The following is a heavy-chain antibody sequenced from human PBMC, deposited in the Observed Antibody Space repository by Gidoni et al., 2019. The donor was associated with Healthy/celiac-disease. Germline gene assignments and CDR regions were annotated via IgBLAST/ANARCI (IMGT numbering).Heavy chain of an antibody. J-gene: IGHJ4*02. Sequence: EVQLVESGGGLVKPGGSLRLSCAASGFTFSSYSMNWVRQAPGKGLEWVSSISSSRSYIYYADSVKGRFTISRDNAKNSLYLQMNSLRAEDTALYYCAREGGGGGYLDYWGQGTLVTVSS. V-gene: IGHV3-21*01. CDR1: GFTFSSYS. D-gene: IGHD2-15*01. CDR3: AREGGGGGYLDY. CDR2: ISSSRSYI.